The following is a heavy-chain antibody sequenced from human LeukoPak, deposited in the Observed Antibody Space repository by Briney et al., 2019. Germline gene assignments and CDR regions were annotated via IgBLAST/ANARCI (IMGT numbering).Heavy chain of an antibody. D-gene: IGHD6-19*01. CDR3: ARDRNPHRLGYFDY. CDR1: GGSISSYY. Sequence: SETLSLTCTVSGGSISSYYWSWIRQPAGKGLEWIGRIYTSGSTNYNPSLKSRVTMSVDTSKNQFSLKLSSVTAADTAVYYCARDRNPHRLGYFDYWGQGTLVTVSS. J-gene: IGHJ4*02. V-gene: IGHV4-4*07. CDR2: IYTSGST.